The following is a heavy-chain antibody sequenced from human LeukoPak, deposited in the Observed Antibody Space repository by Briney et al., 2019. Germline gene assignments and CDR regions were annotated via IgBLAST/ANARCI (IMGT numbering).Heavy chain of an antibody. CDR2: IYPGDSDT. Sequence: GESLKISCKTSGYSFTNNWIGWVRQMPGKGLEWMGIIYPGDSDTRYSPSFQDQVTISADKSISTAYLQWSSLKASDTAMYYCARQRFTMRAYAGNWFDPWGQGTLVTVSS. V-gene: IGHV5-51*01. CDR3: ARQRFTMRAYAGNWFDP. D-gene: IGHD3-10*01. J-gene: IGHJ5*02. CDR1: GYSFTNNW.